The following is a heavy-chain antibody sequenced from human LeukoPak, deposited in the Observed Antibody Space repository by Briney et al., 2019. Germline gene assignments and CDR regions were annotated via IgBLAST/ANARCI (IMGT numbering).Heavy chain of an antibody. CDR2: IIPIFGTA. Sequence: WASVTVSFTASGGTFISYAISWVRQAPGQGLEWMGGIIPIFGTANYAQKFQGRVTITADESTSTAYMELSSLRSEDTAVYYCARDLEEGEYSSSFHLGYWGQGTLVTVSS. CDR1: GGTFISYA. D-gene: IGHD6-6*01. J-gene: IGHJ4*02. CDR3: ARDLEEGEYSSSFHLGY. V-gene: IGHV1-69*13.